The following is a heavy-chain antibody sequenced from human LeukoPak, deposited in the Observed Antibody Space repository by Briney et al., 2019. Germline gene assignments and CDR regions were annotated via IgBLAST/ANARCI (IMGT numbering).Heavy chain of an antibody. D-gene: IGHD5-18*01. Sequence: GGSLRLSCAASGFTFSSHWMHWVRQAPGKGLVWVSRINSDGSSISYADSVKGRFTISRDNAKNTLYLQMNSLRAEDTAVYYCANGQQYSYGHWGQGTLVTVSS. V-gene: IGHV3-74*01. J-gene: IGHJ4*02. CDR3: ANGQQYSYGH. CDR2: INSDGSSI. CDR1: GFTFSSHW.